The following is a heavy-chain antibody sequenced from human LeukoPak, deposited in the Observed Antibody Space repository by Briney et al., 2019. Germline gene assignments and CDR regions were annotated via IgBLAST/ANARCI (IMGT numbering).Heavy chain of an antibody. CDR1: GYTFTGYY. Sequence: GASVKVSCKASGYTFTGYYMHWVRQAPGQGLEWMGWMNPNSGNTGYAQKFQGRVTITRNTSISTAYMELSSLRSEDTAVYYCARGPYSSSWTNWFDPWGQGTLVTVSS. CDR2: MNPNSGNT. V-gene: IGHV1-8*03. J-gene: IGHJ5*02. D-gene: IGHD6-13*01. CDR3: ARGPYSSSWTNWFDP.